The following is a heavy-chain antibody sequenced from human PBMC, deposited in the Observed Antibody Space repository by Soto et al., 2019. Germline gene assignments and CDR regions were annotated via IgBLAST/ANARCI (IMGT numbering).Heavy chain of an antibody. CDR1: GFTFSSYA. CDR2: ISGSGGST. J-gene: IGHJ4*02. D-gene: IGHD3-9*01. CDR3: AKIHIRYFDWPRSHYFDY. V-gene: IGHV3-23*01. Sequence: TGGSLRVSWAASGFTFSSYAMSWVRQAPGKGLEWVSAISGSGGSTYYADSVKGRFTISRDNSKNTLYLQMNSLRAEDTAVYYCAKIHIRYFDWPRSHYFDYWGQGTRVTVSS.